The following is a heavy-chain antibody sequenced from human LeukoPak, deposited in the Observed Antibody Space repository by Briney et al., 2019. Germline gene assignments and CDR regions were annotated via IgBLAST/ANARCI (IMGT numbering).Heavy chain of an antibody. V-gene: IGHV4-39*01. Sequence: SETLSLTCTVSGDSISSSSYYWDWIRQPPGKGLEWIASIHYSGSSYYNPSLKSRVTISVDTSKNQFSLKLSSVTAADTAVYYCGRRGGIATAALFSQYWGQGTLVTVSS. D-gene: IGHD6-13*01. J-gene: IGHJ1*01. CDR2: IHYSGSS. CDR1: GDSISSSSYY. CDR3: GRRGGIATAALFSQY.